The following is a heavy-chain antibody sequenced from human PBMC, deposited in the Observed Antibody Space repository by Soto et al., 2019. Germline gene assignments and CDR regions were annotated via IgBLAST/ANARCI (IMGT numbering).Heavy chain of an antibody. CDR2: IGAASDT. D-gene: IGHD7-27*01. CDR3: ARGVLGPGDYYYGMDV. V-gene: IGHV3-13*01. CDR1: GFTFSNYD. J-gene: IGHJ6*02. Sequence: GGSMRLSCAASGFTFSNYDMHWVRQAPGEGLEWVSGIGAASDTYYPVSVQGRFTVSRDNAKKSLNLQMNSLRAGDTAVYYCARGVLGPGDYYYGMDVWGQGTTVTVSS.